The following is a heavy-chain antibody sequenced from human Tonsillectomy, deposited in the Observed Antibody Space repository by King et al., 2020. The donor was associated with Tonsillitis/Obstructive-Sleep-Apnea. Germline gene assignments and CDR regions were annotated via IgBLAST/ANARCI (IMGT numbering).Heavy chain of an antibody. J-gene: IGHJ6*02. Sequence: VQLVESGGGVVQPGRSLRLSCAASGFTFNSYLMHWVRQAPGKGLEWVAVISFDGSYTYYVDSVKGRFTISRDNSKNSLYLQMNSLRPEDTAVYYCARDGEAVGFDVWGQGTTVTVPS. CDR2: ISFDGSYT. V-gene: IGHV3-30-3*01. CDR1: GFTFNSYL. CDR3: ARDGEAVGFDV. D-gene: IGHD2-21*01.